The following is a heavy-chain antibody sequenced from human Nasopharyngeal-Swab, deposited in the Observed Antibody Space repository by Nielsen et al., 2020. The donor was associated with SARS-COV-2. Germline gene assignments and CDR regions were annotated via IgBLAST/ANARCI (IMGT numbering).Heavy chain of an antibody. Sequence: GGSLRLSCAASGFTFSSYSMHWVRQAPGTGLEWVAVISYDGSNKYYADSVKGRFTISRDNSKNTLYLQMNSLRAEDTAVYYCAKDGRVDIVATGYYYYYYMDVWGKGTTVTVSS. J-gene: IGHJ6*03. V-gene: IGHV3-30*18. CDR2: ISYDGSNK. CDR3: AKDGRVDIVATGYYYYYYMDV. D-gene: IGHD5-12*01. CDR1: GFTFSSYS.